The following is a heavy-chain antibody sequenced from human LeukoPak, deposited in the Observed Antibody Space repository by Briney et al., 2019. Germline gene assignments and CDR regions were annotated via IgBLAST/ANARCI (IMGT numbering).Heavy chain of an antibody. CDR2: INHSGST. J-gene: IGHJ2*01. V-gene: IGHV4-34*01. CDR3: ARGQFTFWYFDL. D-gene: IGHD3-16*01. CDR1: GGSFSGYY. Sequence: SETLSLTCAVYGGSFSGYYWRWIRQPPGKGLEWIGEINHSGSTNYNPSLKSRVTISGDTSKNQFSLKLSSVTAADTAVYYCARGQFTFWYFDLWGRGTLVTVSS.